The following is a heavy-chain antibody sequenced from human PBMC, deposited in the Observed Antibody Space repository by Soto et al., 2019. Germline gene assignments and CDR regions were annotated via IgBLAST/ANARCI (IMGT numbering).Heavy chain of an antibody. J-gene: IGHJ4*02. V-gene: IGHV1-3*01. D-gene: IGHD5-18*01. Sequence: QVQLVQSGAEVKKPGASVKVSCKASGYTFTSYAMHWVRQAPGQRLEWMGWINAGNGNTKYSQKFQGRVTITRDTAASPAYMELSSLRSEDTAVYSCARSAGYSYGDYWGQGSVVTVSS. CDR1: GYTFTSYA. CDR2: INAGNGNT. CDR3: ARSAGYSYGDY.